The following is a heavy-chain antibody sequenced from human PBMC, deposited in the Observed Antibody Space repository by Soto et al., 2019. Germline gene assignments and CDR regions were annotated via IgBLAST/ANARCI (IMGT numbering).Heavy chain of an antibody. V-gene: IGHV1-2*04. D-gene: IGHD3-22*01. CDR3: ARDLYYYDSSGYHGNSAFDI. J-gene: IGHJ3*02. Sequence: GASVKVSCKASGYTLTGYYMHWVRQAPGQGLEWMGWINPNSGGTNYAQKFQGWATMTRDTSISTAYMELSRLRSDDTAVYYCARDLYYYDSSGYHGNSAFDIWGQGTMVTVSS. CDR2: INPNSGGT. CDR1: GYTLTGYY.